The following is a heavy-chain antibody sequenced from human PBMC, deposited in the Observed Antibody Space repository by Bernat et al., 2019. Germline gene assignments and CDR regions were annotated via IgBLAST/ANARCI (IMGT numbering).Heavy chain of an antibody. CDR3: ARVKRKAYYGSGADY. D-gene: IGHD3-10*01. J-gene: IGHJ4*02. V-gene: IGHV4-31*03. CDR2: IYYSGST. Sequence: QVQLQESGPGLVKPSQTLSLTCTVSGGSISSGGYNWSWICQHPGKGLEWIGYIYYSGSTYYNPSLKSRVTISVDTSKNQFSLKLSSVTAADTAVYYCARVKRKAYYGSGADYWGQGTLVTVSS. CDR1: GGSISSGGYN.